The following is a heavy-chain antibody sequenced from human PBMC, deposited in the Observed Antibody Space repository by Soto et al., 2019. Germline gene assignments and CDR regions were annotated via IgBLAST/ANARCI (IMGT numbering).Heavy chain of an antibody. CDR2: IYYSGST. D-gene: IGHD1-1*01. CDR3: ARGEASKLEPLRIDY. CDR1: GGSISSYY. J-gene: IGHJ4*02. V-gene: IGHV4-59*01. Sequence: SETLSLTCTVSGGSISSYYWSWIRQPPGKGLEWIGYIYYSGSTNYNPSLKSRVTISVDTSKNQFSLKLSSVTAADTAVYYCARGEASKLEPLRIDYWGQGTLVTVSS.